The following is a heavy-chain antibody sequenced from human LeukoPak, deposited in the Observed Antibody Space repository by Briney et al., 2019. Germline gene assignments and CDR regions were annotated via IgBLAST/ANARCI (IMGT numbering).Heavy chain of an antibody. J-gene: IGHJ4*02. CDR1: GFTFNNHY. CDR2: ISYDGSHK. Sequence: GGSLRLSCAASGFTFNNHYMHWVRQAPGKGLEWVAFISYDGSHKDLADSLKGRVTISRDNSKNTLYLQGDSLRLEDTAVYCCAREGDAYSLRKYFDCWGQGTLVTVSS. V-gene: IGHV3-30*04. CDR3: AREGDAYSLRKYFDC. D-gene: IGHD2-15*01.